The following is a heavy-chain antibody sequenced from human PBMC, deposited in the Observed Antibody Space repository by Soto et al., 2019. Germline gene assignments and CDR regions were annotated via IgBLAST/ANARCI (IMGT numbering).Heavy chain of an antibody. CDR1: GFTFSNNC. Sequence: GGPLCLARRAPGFTFSNNCMQRVRQAPGKGLEWVAVISYDGTNKYYADSVMGRFTISRDNSRNTLCLQMNSLRAEDTAVYYCAKSLAVAGKLFDYWGQGTLVTFSS. J-gene: IGHJ4*02. V-gene: IGHV3-30*18. CDR2: ISYDGTNK. D-gene: IGHD6-19*01. CDR3: AKSLAVAGKLFDY.